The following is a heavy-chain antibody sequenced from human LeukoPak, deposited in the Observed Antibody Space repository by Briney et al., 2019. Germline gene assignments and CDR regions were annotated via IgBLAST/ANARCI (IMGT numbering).Heavy chain of an antibody. Sequence: GGSLRLSCAASGFTFSSYAMSWVRQAPVKGLEWASAISGSGGSTYYADSVKGRFTIPRDNSKNTLYLQMNSLRAEDTAVYYCAKDCGGWYPFDYWGQGTLVTVSS. J-gene: IGHJ4*02. V-gene: IGHV3-23*01. CDR3: AKDCGGWYPFDY. D-gene: IGHD6-19*01. CDR2: ISGSGGST. CDR1: GFTFSSYA.